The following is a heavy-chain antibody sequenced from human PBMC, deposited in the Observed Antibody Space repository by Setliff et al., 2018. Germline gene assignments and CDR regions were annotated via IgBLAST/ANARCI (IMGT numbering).Heavy chain of an antibody. V-gene: IGHV4-61*02. Sequence: SETLSLTCTVSGDSISSGSYHWSWIRKPAGKGLEWIGRIHPSGSTNYNPSLKSRVTISVDTSKNQFSLKVSSVTAADTAAYYCARTTGSTRNWLDPWGPGTLVTVSS. J-gene: IGHJ5*02. D-gene: IGHD1-1*01. CDR1: GDSISSGSYH. CDR2: IHPSGST. CDR3: ARTTGSTRNWLDP.